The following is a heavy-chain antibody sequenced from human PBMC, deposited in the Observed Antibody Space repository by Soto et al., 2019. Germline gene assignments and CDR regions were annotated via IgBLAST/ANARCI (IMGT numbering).Heavy chain of an antibody. D-gene: IGHD6-13*01. CDR2: IIPIFGTA. CDR1: GGTFSSYA. J-gene: IGHJ4*02. V-gene: IGHV1-69*13. CDR3: ARGYGRIAAAGTEVDY. Sequence: GASVKVSCKASGGTFSSYAISWVRQAPGQGLEWMGGIIPIFGTANYAQKFQGRVTITADESTSTAYMELSSLRSEDTAVYYCARGYGRIAAAGTEVDYCGQGTMVAVSS.